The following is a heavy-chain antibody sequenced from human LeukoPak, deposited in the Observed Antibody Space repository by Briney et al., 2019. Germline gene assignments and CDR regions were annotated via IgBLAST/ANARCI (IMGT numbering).Heavy chain of an antibody. CDR3: ARNDYGAYYFDY. D-gene: IGHD4-17*01. V-gene: IGHV3-30-3*01. J-gene: IGHJ4*02. Sequence: GGSLRLSCAASGLIFRNYAMHWVRHAPGKGLESVAVISYDGSSKYYADSVKGRFTISRDNSKNTLYLQMNSLRAEDTAVYYCARNDYGAYYFDYWGQGTLVTVSS. CDR2: ISYDGSSK. CDR1: GLIFRNYA.